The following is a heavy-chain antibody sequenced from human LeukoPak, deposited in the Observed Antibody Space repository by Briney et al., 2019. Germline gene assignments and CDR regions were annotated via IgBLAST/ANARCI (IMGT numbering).Heavy chain of an antibody. D-gene: IGHD3-22*01. Sequence: GGSLRLSCVVSGFTFSNYAVNWVRQAPGKGLGWVSFISISTSYIYYADSVKGRFTISRDNAKNSLYLQMNSLRAEDTAVYYCARSYYDSSGYPNFDYWGQGTLVTVSS. J-gene: IGHJ4*02. CDR3: ARSYYDSSGYPNFDY. CDR1: GFTFSNYA. CDR2: ISISTSYI. V-gene: IGHV3-21*01.